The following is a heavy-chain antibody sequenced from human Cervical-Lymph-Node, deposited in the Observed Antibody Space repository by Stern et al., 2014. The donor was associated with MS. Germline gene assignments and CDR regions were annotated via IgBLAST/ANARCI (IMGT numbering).Heavy chain of an antibody. J-gene: IGHJ6*02. CDR3: MGVGDAMHV. Sequence: VHLVEAGGGVVQPGRSLTLSCAASGFSLSNFGMHWVRQALGKGLEWVAVMSFVGGNRKYGDSVKGRFSISRDIANNTLFLQMNSLRPEDTAVYYCMGVGDAMHVWGQGTTVIVSS. CDR1: GFSLSNFG. V-gene: IGHV3-30*03. CDR2: MSFVGGNR.